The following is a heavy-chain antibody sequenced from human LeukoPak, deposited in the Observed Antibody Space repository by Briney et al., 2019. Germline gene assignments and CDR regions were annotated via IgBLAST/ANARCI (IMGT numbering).Heavy chain of an antibody. CDR2: INPNSGGT. CDR3: ARDRVEIQLWLNY. J-gene: IGHJ4*02. V-gene: IGHV1-2*02. D-gene: IGHD5-18*01. CDR1: GYTFTGYY. Sequence: GASVKVSCKASGYTFTGYYMHWVRQAPGQELEWMGWINPNSGGTNYAQKFQGRVTMTRDTSISTAYMELSRLRSDDTAVYYCARDRVEIQLWLNYWGQGTLVTVSS.